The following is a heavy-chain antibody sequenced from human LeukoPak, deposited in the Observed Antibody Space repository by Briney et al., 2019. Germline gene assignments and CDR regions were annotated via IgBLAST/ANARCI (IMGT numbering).Heavy chain of an antibody. CDR1: GGSISSYY. V-gene: IGHV4-59*01. D-gene: IGHD6-19*01. CDR3: VRDSSGWYRWFDP. CDR2: IYYSGST. J-gene: IGHJ5*02. Sequence: SETLSLTCTVSGGSISSYYWSWIRQPPGKGLEWIGYIYYSGSTNYNPSLKSRVTISVDTSKNQFSLKLSSVTAADTAVYYCVRDSSGWYRWFDPWGQGTLVTVPS.